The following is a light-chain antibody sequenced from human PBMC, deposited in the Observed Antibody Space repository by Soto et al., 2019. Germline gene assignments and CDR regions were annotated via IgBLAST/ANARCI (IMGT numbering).Light chain of an antibody. CDR2: GAS. J-gene: IGKJ1*01. V-gene: IGKV3-20*01. CDR3: QQYGSSPRT. CDR1: PSFTSN. Sequence: EMVLTQSPATLSLSPGERGTLSCRAIPSFTSNLALYQQSLGQAPRLLIYGASSRAPGIPDRFSGSGSGTDFTLTISRLEPEDFAVYYCQQYGSSPRTFGQGTKVDIK.